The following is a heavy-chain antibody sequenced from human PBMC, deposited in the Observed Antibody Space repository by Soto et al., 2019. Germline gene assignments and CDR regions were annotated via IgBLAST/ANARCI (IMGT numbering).Heavy chain of an antibody. J-gene: IGHJ3*01. CDR2: IGGGDT. V-gene: IGHV3-23*01. Sequence: GGSLRLSCAASGFTFNTYAMSWVRQAPGKGLEWVTGIGGGDTHYADSVMGRFIISRDDPKSMVSLQMNSLRVEDTAVYYCAKDRQNFNSVWDPLDVWGQGTLVTVSS. D-gene: IGHD2-21*01. CDR3: AKDRQNFNSVWDPLDV. CDR1: GFTFNTYA.